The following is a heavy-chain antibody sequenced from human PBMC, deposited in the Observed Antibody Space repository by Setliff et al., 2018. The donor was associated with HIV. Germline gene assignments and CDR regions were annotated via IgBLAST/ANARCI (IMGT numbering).Heavy chain of an antibody. J-gene: IGHJ3*02. CDR1: GYSFTGYW. CDR2: IYPSDSDT. D-gene: IGHD1-26*01. Sequence: GESLKISCQGSGYSFTGYWIGWVRQMPGKGLEWMGVIYPSDSDTRYSPPFQGQVTISVDKSISTAYLQWSSLRASDIAMYYCARVIVGASDAFDIWGQGTMVTVSS. V-gene: IGHV5-51*01. CDR3: ARVIVGASDAFDI.